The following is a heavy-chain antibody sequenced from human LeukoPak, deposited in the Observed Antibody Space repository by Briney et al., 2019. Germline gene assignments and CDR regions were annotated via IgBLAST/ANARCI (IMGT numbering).Heavy chain of an antibody. J-gene: IGHJ4*02. D-gene: IGHD1-26*01. CDR3: ARVSGLDY. V-gene: IGHV3-7*01. CDR1: GFTFSSYW. Sequence: PGGSLGLSCAASGFTFSSYWMSWVRQPPGKGLEWVANIKQDDSQKYYADSVKGRFTISRDNAKNTLYLQMNSLRVEDTAVYYCARVSGLDYWGQGTLVTVSS. CDR2: IKQDDSQK.